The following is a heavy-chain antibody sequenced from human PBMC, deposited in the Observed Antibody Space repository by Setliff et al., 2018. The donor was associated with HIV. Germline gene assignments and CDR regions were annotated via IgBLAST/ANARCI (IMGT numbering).Heavy chain of an antibody. D-gene: IGHD3-10*01. CDR2: IYTSGST. CDR3: ARRMDNSGSFPDKNWFDT. CDR1: GGSISSGSYY. Sequence: SETLSLTCTVSGGSISSGSYYWSWIRQPAGKGLEWIGRIYTSGSTNYKPSLKSRVTMSVDTSKNQFSLKLNSVTALDTAVYYCARRMDNSGSFPDKNWFDTWGQGSLVTVSS. V-gene: IGHV4-61*02. J-gene: IGHJ5*02.